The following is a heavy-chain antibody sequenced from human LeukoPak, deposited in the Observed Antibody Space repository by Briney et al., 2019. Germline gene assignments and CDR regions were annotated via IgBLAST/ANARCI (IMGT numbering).Heavy chain of an antibody. Sequence: EESLKISCKGSGNSFNSDWIGWVRQMPGKGLEWMGIIYPGDSDTRYSPSFQGQVTISADKSISTAYLQWSSLKASDTAMYYCARLSGSYYTAFDYWGQGTLVTVSS. D-gene: IGHD3-10*01. CDR1: GNSFNSDW. CDR3: ARLSGSYYTAFDY. J-gene: IGHJ4*02. V-gene: IGHV5-51*01. CDR2: IYPGDSDT.